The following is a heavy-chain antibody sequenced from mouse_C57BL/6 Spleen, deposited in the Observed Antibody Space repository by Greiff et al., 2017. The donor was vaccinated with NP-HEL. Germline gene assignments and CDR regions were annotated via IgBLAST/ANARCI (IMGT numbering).Heavy chain of an antibody. V-gene: IGHV1-62-2*01. CDR2: FYPGSGSI. CDR1: GYTFTEYT. J-gene: IGHJ4*01. CDR3: ARHEDEAIYYYGTRGDYYAMDY. Sequence: QVQLQQSGAELVKPGASVKLSCKASGYTFTEYTIHWVKQRSGQGLEWIGWFYPGSGSIKYNEKFKDKATLTADKSSSTVYMELSRLTSEDSAVYFCARHEDEAIYYYGTRGDYYAMDYWGQGTSVTVSS. D-gene: IGHD1-1*01.